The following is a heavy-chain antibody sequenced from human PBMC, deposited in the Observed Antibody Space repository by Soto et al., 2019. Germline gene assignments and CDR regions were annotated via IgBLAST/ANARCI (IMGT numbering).Heavy chain of an antibody. J-gene: IGHJ4*02. CDR2: ISGSGDST. CDR3: AKSPPSSWAYFDD. D-gene: IGHD6-13*01. V-gene: IGHV3-23*01. CDR1: GFTFSSYA. Sequence: EVQLLESGGGLVQPGGSLRLSCAASGFTFSSYAMSWVRQAPGKGLEWVSTISGSGDSTYYADSVQGRLTISRDNSKNPLYLQMNSLRAEDTAIFSRAKSPPSSWAYFDDWGQGTLVTVSS.